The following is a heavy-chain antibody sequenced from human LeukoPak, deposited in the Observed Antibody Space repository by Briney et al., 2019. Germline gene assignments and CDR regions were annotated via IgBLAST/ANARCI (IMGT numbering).Heavy chain of an antibody. CDR3: AREISYYDSSGYYGD. J-gene: IGHJ4*02. D-gene: IGHD3-22*01. Sequence: GSSVKVSCKASGGTFSSYALSWVRQAPGQGLEWMERIIPTFGIANYAQKFQGRVTITANKSTSSAYMELSSLRSEDTAVYYCAREISYYDSSGYYGDWGQGTLGTVSS. CDR2: IIPTFGIA. CDR1: GGTFSSYA. V-gene: IGHV1-69*04.